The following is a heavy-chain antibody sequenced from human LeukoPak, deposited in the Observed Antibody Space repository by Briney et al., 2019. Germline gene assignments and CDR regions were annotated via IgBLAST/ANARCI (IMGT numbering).Heavy chain of an antibody. V-gene: IGHV3-74*01. J-gene: IGHJ4*02. D-gene: IGHD5-12*01. Sequence: GGTLRLSCATSGFTLSSYCMHWVRQVPGKGLEWLSRINNDGVSTSYADSVKGRFTISRDNAKNTLYLRMNSLRAEDTAIYYCARKPLSGGYGGTIDHWGQGTLVTVTS. CDR1: GFTLSSYC. CDR2: INNDGVST. CDR3: ARKPLSGGYGGTIDH.